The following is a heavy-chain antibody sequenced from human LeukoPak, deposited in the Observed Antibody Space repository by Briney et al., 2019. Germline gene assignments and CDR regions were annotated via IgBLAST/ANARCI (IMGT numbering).Heavy chain of an antibody. J-gene: IGHJ3*02. CDR1: GYTFTSYY. V-gene: IGHV1-46*01. D-gene: IGHD3-22*01. CDR3: ARGGSSGAFDI. CDR2: INPSGGST. Sequence: ASVKVSCKASGYTFTSYYMHWVRQAPGQGLEWMGIINPSGGSTSYAQKFQGRVTMTRDMSTSTVYMELSSLRSVDTAVYYCARGGSSGAFDIWGQGTMVTVSS.